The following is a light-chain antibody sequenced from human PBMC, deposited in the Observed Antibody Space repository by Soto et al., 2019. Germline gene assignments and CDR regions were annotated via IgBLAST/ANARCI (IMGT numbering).Light chain of an antibody. CDR3: QQYSSSRT. J-gene: IGKJ1*01. CDR1: QSVGSD. Sequence: IVMTQSPATLSVSHGERATLSCRASQSVGSDLAWYQQKPGQAPRLLIYGGSSRATGIPVRFSGSGSETDFTLTITRLEPEDFAVYYCQQYSSSRTFGQGTKVDIK. CDR2: GGS. V-gene: IGKV3-20*01.